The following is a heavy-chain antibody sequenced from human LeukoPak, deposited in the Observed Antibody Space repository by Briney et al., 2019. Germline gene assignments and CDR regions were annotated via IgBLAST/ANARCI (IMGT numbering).Heavy chain of an antibody. CDR3: ARILRLGGNWFDP. CDR1: GGTFTSYA. V-gene: IGHV1-69*15. Sequence: SVKVSCMTSGGTFTSYAITWVRQAPGQGLEWMGKIIPISGTTNYAQKFQGRVTFTADESTSTAYMELSSLRSEDTALYYCARILRLGGNWFDPWGQGTLVTVSS. D-gene: IGHD2-21*01. J-gene: IGHJ5*02. CDR2: IIPISGTT.